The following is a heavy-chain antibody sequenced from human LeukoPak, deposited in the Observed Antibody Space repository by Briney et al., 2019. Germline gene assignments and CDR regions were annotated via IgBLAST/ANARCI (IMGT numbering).Heavy chain of an antibody. J-gene: IGHJ6*02. V-gene: IGHV4-34*01. CDR3: ARGGSYYDFWSGNYYGMDV. CDR1: GGSFSGYY. Sequence: SETLSLTCAVYGGSFSGYYWSWIRQPPGKGLEWIGGINHSGSTNYNPSLKSRVTISVDTSKNQFSLKLSSVTAADTAVYYCARGGSYYDFWSGNYYGMDVWGQGTTVTVSS. CDR2: INHSGST. D-gene: IGHD3-3*01.